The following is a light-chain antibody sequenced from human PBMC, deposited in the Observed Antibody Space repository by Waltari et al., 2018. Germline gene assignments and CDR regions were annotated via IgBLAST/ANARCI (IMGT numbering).Light chain of an antibody. CDR2: WTS. CDR1: QSLSYSSNNKNY. V-gene: IGKV4-1*01. J-gene: IGKJ2*01. CDR3: QQYYSTPYT. Sequence: DIVMTQSPDSLAVSLGERPTNNCKSSQSLSYSSNNKNYIAWYQQRPGQPPKLLIYWTSTRESGVPDRFSGSGSGTDFTLTISSLQAEDVAVYYCQQYYSTPYTFGQGTKLEIK.